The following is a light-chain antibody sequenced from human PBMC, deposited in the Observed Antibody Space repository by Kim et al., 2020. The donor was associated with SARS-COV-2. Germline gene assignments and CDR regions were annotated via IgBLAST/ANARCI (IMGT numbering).Light chain of an antibody. CDR3: AAWDDSLDGYV. CDR1: TSNIGRNI. J-gene: IGLJ1*01. CDR2: SDN. Sequence: QSVLTQPPSASGTPGQRVTISCSGSTSNIGRNIVNWYQQFPGTAPKLLIFSDNQRPSGVPDRFSGSKSGASASLAISGLQSEDEADYYCAAWDDSLDGYVFGTGTKVTVL. V-gene: IGLV1-44*01.